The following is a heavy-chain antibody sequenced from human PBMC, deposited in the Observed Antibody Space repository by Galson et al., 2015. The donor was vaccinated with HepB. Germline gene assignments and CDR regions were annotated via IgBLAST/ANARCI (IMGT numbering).Heavy chain of an antibody. CDR3: ARAGRGPDGYSYGFDY. CDR1: GFTFSSYD. Sequence: SLRLSCAASGFTFSSYDMHWVRHATGKGLEWVSAIGTAGDTYYPGSVKGRFTISRENAKNSLYLQMNSLRAGDTAVYYCARAGRGPDGYSYGFDYWGQGTLVTASS. V-gene: IGHV3-13*01. J-gene: IGHJ4*02. CDR2: IGTAGDT. D-gene: IGHD5-18*01.